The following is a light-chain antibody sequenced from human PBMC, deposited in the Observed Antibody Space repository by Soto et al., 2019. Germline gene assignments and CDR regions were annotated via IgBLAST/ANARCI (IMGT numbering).Light chain of an antibody. CDR2: ETS. V-gene: IGKV3-15*01. J-gene: IGKJ2*01. Sequence: VMTQSPATLSVSPGEGATLSCRASQSVNRHLAWYQQKPGQAPRLLMYETSTRATGIPARFSGSGSGTEFTLPISSLQSEDFAVYYCQQYNNWPPYTFGQGTKLEIK. CDR1: QSVNRH. CDR3: QQYNNWPPYT.